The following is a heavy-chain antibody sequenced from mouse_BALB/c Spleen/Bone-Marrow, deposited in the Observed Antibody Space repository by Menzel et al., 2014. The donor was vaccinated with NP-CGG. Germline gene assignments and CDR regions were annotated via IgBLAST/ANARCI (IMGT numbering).Heavy chain of an antibody. J-gene: IGHJ4*01. D-gene: IGHD2-3*01. CDR1: GFSLTSYG. CDR2: IWAGGST. CDR3: ARDPVYDNYDAMDY. V-gene: IGHV2-9*02. Sequence: LQESGPGLVAPSQSLSITCTVSGFSLTSYGVHWVRQPPGKGLEWLGVIWAGGSTNYNSALMSRLSISKDNSKSQVFLKMNSLQTDDTAMYYCARDPVYDNYDAMDYWGQGTSVTVSS.